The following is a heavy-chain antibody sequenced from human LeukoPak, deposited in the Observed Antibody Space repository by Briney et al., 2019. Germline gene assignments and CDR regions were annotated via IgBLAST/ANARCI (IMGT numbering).Heavy chain of an antibody. CDR1: GYTFTTYW. V-gene: IGHV5-51*01. D-gene: IGHD2-15*01. CDR2: IFPADPDT. J-gene: IGHJ3*02. CDR3: ARPGGYCSGNTCEGAFDI. Sequence: GESLKISCKGSGYTFTTYWIGWVRQMPGKGLEWMGIIFPADPDTKYSPSFQGQATMSADKSISTAYLQWSSLKASDTATYYCARPGGYCSGNTCEGAFDIWGQGTVVTVSS.